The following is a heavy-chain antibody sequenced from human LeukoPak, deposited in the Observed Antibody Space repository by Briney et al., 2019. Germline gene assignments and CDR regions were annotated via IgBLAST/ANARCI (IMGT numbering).Heavy chain of an antibody. CDR2: IYTSGST. J-gene: IGHJ4*02. D-gene: IGHD3-22*01. V-gene: IGHV4-4*07. CDR1: GGSISSYY. CDR3: ARARDSSGYYSYYFDY. Sequence: SETLSLTCTVSGGSISSYYWSWIRQPAGKGLEWIGRIYTSGSTNYNPSLKSRVTISVDTSKNQFSLKLSSVTAADTAVYYCARARDSSGYYSYYFDYWGQGTLVTVSS.